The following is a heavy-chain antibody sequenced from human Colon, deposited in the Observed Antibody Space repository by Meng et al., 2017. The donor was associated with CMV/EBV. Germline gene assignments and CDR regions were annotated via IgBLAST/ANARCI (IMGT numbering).Heavy chain of an antibody. CDR3: ARGPPAARGYFQH. J-gene: IGHJ1*01. CDR1: GFTFSSYS. D-gene: IGHD2-2*01. Sequence: ESLKISCAASGFTFSSYSMNWVRQTPGKGLEWVSYISGSSTTIYYADSVKGRFTISRDNAKNSLYLQMNSLRAEDTAVYYCARGPPAARGYFQHWGQGTLVTVSS. CDR2: ISGSSTTI. V-gene: IGHV3-48*04.